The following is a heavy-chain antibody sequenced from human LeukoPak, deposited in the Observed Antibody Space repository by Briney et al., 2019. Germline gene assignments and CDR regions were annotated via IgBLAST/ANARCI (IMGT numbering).Heavy chain of an antibody. J-gene: IGHJ4*02. D-gene: IGHD3-16*02. CDR1: GFTFSSYW. V-gene: IGHV3-7*01. CDR3: ARSGGYDYVWGSYRSPHFDY. Sequence: PGGSLRLTCAASGFTFSSYWMSWVRQAPGKGREWVANIKQDGSEKYYVDSVKGRFTISRDNAKNSLYLQMNSLRAEDTAVYYCARSGGYDYVWGSYRSPHFDYWGQGTLVTVSS. CDR2: IKQDGSEK.